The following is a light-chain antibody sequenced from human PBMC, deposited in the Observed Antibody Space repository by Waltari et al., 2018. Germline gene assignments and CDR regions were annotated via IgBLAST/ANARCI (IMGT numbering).Light chain of an antibody. V-gene: IGKV1-33*01. J-gene: IGKJ4*01. CDR3: QQYDNLPLT. CDR1: HDISNY. CDR2: DAS. Sequence: DIQMTQSPSSLSASVGDRVPITCQASHDISNYLNWYQQKPGKAPKLLIYDASNLETGVPSRFSGSGSGTDFTFTISSLQPEDIATYYCQQYDNLPLTFGGGTKVEIK.